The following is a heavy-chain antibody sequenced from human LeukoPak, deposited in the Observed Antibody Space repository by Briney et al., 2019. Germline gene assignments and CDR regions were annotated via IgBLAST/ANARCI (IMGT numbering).Heavy chain of an antibody. Sequence: AGGSLRLSCAASGFTFSSYSMNWVRQAPGKGLEWVSSISSSSSCIYYADSVKGRFTISRDNAKNSLYLQMNSLRAEDTAVYYCARAIPISYYDYVWGSYRAGIDYWGQGTLVTVSS. V-gene: IGHV3-21*01. J-gene: IGHJ4*02. CDR1: GFTFSSYS. CDR3: ARAIPISYYDYVWGSYRAGIDY. CDR2: ISSSSSCI. D-gene: IGHD3-16*02.